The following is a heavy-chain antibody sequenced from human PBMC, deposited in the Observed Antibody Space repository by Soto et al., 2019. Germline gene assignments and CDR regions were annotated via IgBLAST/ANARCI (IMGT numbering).Heavy chain of an antibody. CDR3: AREAYKRGATNPFFDY. CDR1: GGSISSSNW. CDR2: IYPSGIT. D-gene: IGHD1-26*01. Sequence: SETLSLTCAVSGGSISSSNWWTWVRLPPGKGLEWIGEIYPSGITNYSPSLKSRVTMSVDKSKNQFSLKPNSVTAADTAVYYCAREAYKRGATNPFFDYWGQGTLVTVSS. J-gene: IGHJ4*02. V-gene: IGHV4-4*02.